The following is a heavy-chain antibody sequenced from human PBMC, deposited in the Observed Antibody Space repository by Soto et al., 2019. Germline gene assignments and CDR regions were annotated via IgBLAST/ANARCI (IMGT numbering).Heavy chain of an antibody. CDR2: ISHGGST. CDR3: ARAAGRDIVVQRDRVLAP. J-gene: IGHJ5*02. D-gene: IGHD2-2*01. CDR1: GGSFSGDS. Sequence: PSPPLSLTCAVYGGSFSGDSWSWLRQPPRKGLEWVGEISHGGSTNYNPSLQSRVTISVDTAKNQFSLKLSSVTAADTAVYYCARAAGRDIVVQRDRVLAPWGEGTLVTVS. V-gene: IGHV4-34*01.